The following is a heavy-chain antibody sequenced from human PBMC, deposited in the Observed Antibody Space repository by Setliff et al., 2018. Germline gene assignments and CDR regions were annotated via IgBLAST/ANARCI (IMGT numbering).Heavy chain of an antibody. CDR3: AREKMATNYYYYMDV. D-gene: IGHD5-12*01. Sequence: GGSLRLSCAASGFTFSSYWMSWVRQAPGKGLEWVANIKQDGSAKYYVDSVKGRFTISRDNAKNSLYLQMNSLRAEDTAVYYCAREKMATNYYYYMDVWGKGTTVTVSS. V-gene: IGHV3-7*01. J-gene: IGHJ6*03. CDR1: GFTFSSYW. CDR2: IKQDGSAK.